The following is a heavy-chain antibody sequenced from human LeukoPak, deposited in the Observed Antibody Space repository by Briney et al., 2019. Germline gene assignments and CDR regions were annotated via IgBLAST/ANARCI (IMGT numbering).Heavy chain of an antibody. V-gene: IGHV1-69*05. CDR1: GGTFSSYV. J-gene: IGHJ4*02. Sequence: SVKVSCKASGGTFSSYVISWVRQAPGQGLEWMGRIIPIFDTANYAQKFQGRVTITTDESTSTAYMELSSLRSEDTAVYYCARAPSIVGATLGYWGQGTLVTVFS. CDR3: ARAPSIVGATLGY. CDR2: IIPIFDTA. D-gene: IGHD1-26*01.